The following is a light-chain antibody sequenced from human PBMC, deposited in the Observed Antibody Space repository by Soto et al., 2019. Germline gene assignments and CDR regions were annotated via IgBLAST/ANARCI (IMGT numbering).Light chain of an antibody. V-gene: IGLV4-69*01. J-gene: IGLJ2*01. CDR2: LKSDGSH. CDR3: QTWGTGVI. CDR1: SGHSSYA. Sequence: QSVLTQSPSASASLGASVKLTCTLSSGHSSYAIACHQQQPEKGPRYLMKLKSDGSHSKGDGIPDRFSGSSSGAERYLTISSLQSEDEADYYCQTWGTGVIFGGGTKVTVL.